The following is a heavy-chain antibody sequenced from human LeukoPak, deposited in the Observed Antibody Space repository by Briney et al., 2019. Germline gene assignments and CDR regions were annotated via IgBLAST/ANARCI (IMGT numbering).Heavy chain of an antibody. CDR2: ISGSGGST. V-gene: IGHV3-23*01. D-gene: IGHD2-2*01. J-gene: IGHJ4*02. Sequence: GGSLRLSCAASGFTFSSYAMSWVRQAPGKGLEWVSAISGSGGSTYYADSVKGRFTISRDNSKNTLYLQLNSLRAEDTAVYYCAKDGQDCSSASCVFDYWGQGTLVTVSS. CDR1: GFTFSSYA. CDR3: AKDGQDCSSASCVFDY.